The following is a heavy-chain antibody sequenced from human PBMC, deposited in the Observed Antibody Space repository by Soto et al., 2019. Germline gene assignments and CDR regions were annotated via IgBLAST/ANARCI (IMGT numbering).Heavy chain of an antibody. CDR3: ARDRPSKTTPSYYYYGMDV. CDR2: IIPIFGTA. Sequence: QVQLVQSGAEVKKPGSSVNVSCKASGGTFSSYAISWVRQAPGQGLEWMGGIIPIFGTANYAQKFQGRVTITADESTSTAYMELSSLRSEDTAVYYCARDRPSKTTPSYYYYGMDVWGQGTTVTVSS. J-gene: IGHJ6*02. D-gene: IGHD1-7*01. CDR1: GGTFSSYA. V-gene: IGHV1-69*01.